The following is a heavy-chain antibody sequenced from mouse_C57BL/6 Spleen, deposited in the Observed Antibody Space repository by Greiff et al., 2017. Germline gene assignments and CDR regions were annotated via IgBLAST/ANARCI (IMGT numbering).Heavy chain of an antibody. V-gene: IGHV5-17*01. J-gene: IGHJ4*01. CDR3: AGRCDEAMDY. CDR2: ISSGSSTI. CDR1: GFTFSDYG. Sequence: EVHLVESGGGLVKPGGSLKLSCAASGFTFSDYGMHWVRQAPEKGLEWVAYISSGSSTIYYADTVKGRFTISRDKAKNTLFLQMTSLRSEATAMYYCAGRCDEAMDYWGQGTSVTVSS.